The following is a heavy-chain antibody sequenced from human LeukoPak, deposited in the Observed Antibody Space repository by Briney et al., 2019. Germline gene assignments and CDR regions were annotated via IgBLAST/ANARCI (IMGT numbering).Heavy chain of an antibody. J-gene: IGHJ5*02. D-gene: IGHD3-3*01. CDR2: ISGGGDAT. CDR1: GITFSSYV. V-gene: IGHV3-23*01. Sequence: PGGSLRLSCAASGITFSSYVLSWVRQAPGKGLEWVSAISGGGDATYYAASVKGRFTISRDNSKNTLYLQMNSLRAEDTAVYHCAKVSPTTPYDSRGWFDPWGQGTLVTVSS. CDR3: AKVSPTTPYDSRGWFDP.